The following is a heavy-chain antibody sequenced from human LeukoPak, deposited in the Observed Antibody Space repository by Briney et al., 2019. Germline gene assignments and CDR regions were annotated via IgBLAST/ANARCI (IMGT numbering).Heavy chain of an antibody. V-gene: IGHV3-11*01. J-gene: IGHJ6*03. CDR2: ISSSGSTI. Sequence: PGGSLRLSCAASGFTFSDYYMSWIRQAPGKGLEWVSYISSSGSTIYYADSVRGRFTISRDNAKNSLYLQMNSLRAEDTALYHCARDRSSGWYSMDVWGKGTTVTISS. CDR3: ARDRSSGWYSMDV. CDR1: GFTFSDYY. D-gene: IGHD6-19*01.